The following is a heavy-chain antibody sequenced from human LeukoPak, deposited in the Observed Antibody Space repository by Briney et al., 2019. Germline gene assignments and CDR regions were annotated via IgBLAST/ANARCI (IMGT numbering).Heavy chain of an antibody. Sequence: AGGTLRLSCAASGFTFSSYAMTWVRQAPGKGLEWVSLISYSGGTFYADSVTGRFTVSRDTSQNTLYLQLNSLRVEDTAVYYCAKVVIVPAATSKTYYFDSWGQGALVTVSS. CDR3: AKVVIVPAATSKTYYFDS. CDR2: ISYSGGT. D-gene: IGHD2-2*01. J-gene: IGHJ4*02. CDR1: GFTFSSYA. V-gene: IGHV3-23*01.